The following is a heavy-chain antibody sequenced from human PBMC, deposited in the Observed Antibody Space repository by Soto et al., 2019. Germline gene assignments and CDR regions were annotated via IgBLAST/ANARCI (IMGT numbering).Heavy chain of an antibody. CDR1: GYTFTSYD. CDR3: ARVNIVTGTFYYYYYGMDV. J-gene: IGHJ6*02. Sequence: ASVKVPCKASGYTFTSYDINWVRQATGQGLEWMGWMNPNSGNTGYAQKFQGRVTMTRNTSISTAYMELSSLRSEDTAVYYCARVNIVTGTFYYYYYGMDVWGQGTTVTVSS. CDR2: MNPNSGNT. D-gene: IGHD1-20*01. V-gene: IGHV1-8*01.